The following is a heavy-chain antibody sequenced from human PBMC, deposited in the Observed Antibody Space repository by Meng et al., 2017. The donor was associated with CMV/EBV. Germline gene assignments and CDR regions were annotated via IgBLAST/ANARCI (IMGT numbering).Heavy chain of an antibody. J-gene: IGHJ5*02. V-gene: IGHV4-31*02. D-gene: IGHD6-13*01. CDR3: ARTGIAAAGHNWFDP. Sequence: SCGSISSGGYYWSWIRQHPGKGLEWIGYIYYSGSTYYNPSLKSRVTISVDTSKNQFSLKLSSVTAADTAVYYCARTGIAAAGHNWFDPWGQGTLVTVSS. CDR2: IYYSGST. CDR1: CGSISSGGYY.